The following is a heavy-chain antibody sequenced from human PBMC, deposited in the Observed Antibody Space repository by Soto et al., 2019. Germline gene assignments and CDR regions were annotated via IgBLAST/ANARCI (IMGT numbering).Heavy chain of an antibody. J-gene: IGHJ5*01. CDR3: VRRVSGNYDS. CDR2: ISSNGGTT. V-gene: IGHV3-64*01. D-gene: IGHD1-7*01. CDR1: GFTFSSYD. Sequence: EVQLAESGGGMVQPGGSLRLSCVASGFTFSSYDMHWVRQAPGKGLEYVSSISSNGGTTYYGNSVKDRFTISRDNSKNTLYLQMGSLRAEDMAVYYCVRRVSGNYDSWGQGTLVTVSS.